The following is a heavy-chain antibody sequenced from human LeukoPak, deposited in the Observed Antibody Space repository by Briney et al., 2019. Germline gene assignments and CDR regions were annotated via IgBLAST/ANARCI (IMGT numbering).Heavy chain of an antibody. CDR3: ATHTIVGVVTYGFPI. D-gene: IGHD3-3*01. V-gene: IGHV1-24*01. CDR1: GYTGIELS. CDR2: FVPEDAET. Sequence: ASAKVSCKLSGYTGIELSMNWVRQAPGKGLEWQGGFVPEDAETVYAQKFQGRVTMTEDTSTDTAYMELSRLTSEDTAVYYCATHTIVGVVTYGFPIWGRGTLVTVSS. J-gene: IGHJ3*02.